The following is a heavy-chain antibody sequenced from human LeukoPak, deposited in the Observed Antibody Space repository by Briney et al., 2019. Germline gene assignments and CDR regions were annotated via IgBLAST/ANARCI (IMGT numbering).Heavy chain of an antibody. CDR1: GFTFSNYA. CDR3: AKDGYSYVQLHDC. D-gene: IGHD5-18*01. CDR2: ISGSGGST. V-gene: IGHV3-23*01. Sequence: GGSLRLSCAASGFTFSNYAMSWVRQAPGKGLEWVSGISGSGGSTFYADSVKGRFTISRDNSKNTLYLKMNRLRAEDTAVYYCAKDGYSYVQLHDCWGQGTLVTVSS. J-gene: IGHJ4*02.